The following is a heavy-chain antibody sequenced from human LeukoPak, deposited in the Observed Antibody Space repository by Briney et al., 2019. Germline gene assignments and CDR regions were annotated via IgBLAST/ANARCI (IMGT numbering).Heavy chain of an antibody. CDR2: MNPNSGNT. V-gene: IGHV1-8*01. Sequence: ASVKVSRKASGYTFTSYDINWVRQATGQGLEWMGWMNPNSGNTGYAQKFQGRVTMTRNTSISTAYMELSSLRSEDTAVYYCARGAGPTYYDFWSGYFRDVSYYYMDVWGKGTTVTVSS. D-gene: IGHD3-3*01. J-gene: IGHJ6*03. CDR3: ARGAGPTYYDFWSGYFRDVSYYYMDV. CDR1: GYTFTSYD.